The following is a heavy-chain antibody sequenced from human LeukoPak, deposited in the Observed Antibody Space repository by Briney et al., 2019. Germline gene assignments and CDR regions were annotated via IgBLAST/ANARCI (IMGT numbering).Heavy chain of an antibody. Sequence: GGSLRLSCAASGFSLSSYSFNWVRQAPGKGREWVSAISGSGGSTYYADSVKGRFTISRDNSKNTLYLQMNSLRAEDTAVYYCAKVAGATWGQGTMVTVSS. CDR3: AKVAGAT. V-gene: IGHV3-23*01. J-gene: IGHJ3*01. D-gene: IGHD3-10*01. CDR2: ISGSGGST. CDR1: GFSLSSYS.